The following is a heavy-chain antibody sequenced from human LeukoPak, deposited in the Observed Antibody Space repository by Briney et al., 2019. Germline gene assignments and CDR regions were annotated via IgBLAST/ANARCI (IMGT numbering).Heavy chain of an antibody. J-gene: IGHJ4*02. CDR2: FDPEDGET. CDR3: VTDPYTTTDDNNFEPQGAY. V-gene: IGHV1-24*01. D-gene: IGHD5-24*01. Sequence: ASVKVSCKAPGYTLTRLSIHWVRQPSGKGLEWMGAFDPEDGETIYAQEFQGRATMTADTSADTAYMELSSLTSDDTAVYYCVTDPYTTTDDNNFEPQGAYWGQGTPVTVSS. CDR1: GYTLTRLS.